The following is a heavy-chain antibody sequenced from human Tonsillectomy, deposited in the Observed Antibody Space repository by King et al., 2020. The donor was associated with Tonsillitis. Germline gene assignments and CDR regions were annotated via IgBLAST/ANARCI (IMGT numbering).Heavy chain of an antibody. D-gene: IGHD6-6*01. V-gene: IGHV3-48*03. CDR2: ISSSGKNI. J-gene: IGHJ4*02. Sequence: VQLVESGGGLVQSGGSLRLSCAASGFTSSSYEMNWVRQAPGKGLEWISYISSSGKNIYYADSVKGRFTISRDNAKNSLYLQMNSLTAEDTAVYYCASTTSEVYGSSSPYWGQGTLVTVSS. CDR3: ASTTSEVYGSSSPY. CDR1: GFTSSSYE.